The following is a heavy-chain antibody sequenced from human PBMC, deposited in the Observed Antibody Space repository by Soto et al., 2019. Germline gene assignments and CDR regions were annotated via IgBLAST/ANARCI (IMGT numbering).Heavy chain of an antibody. J-gene: IGHJ6*02. CDR3: ARELEEIFGAPYYYGMDV. CDR1: GGSISSYY. Sequence: PSETLSLTCTVSGGSISSYYWSWIRQPAGKGLEWIGRIYTSGSTNYNPSLKSRVTMSVDTSKNQFSLKLSSVTAADTAVYYCARELEEIFGAPYYYGMDVWGQGTTVTVSS. V-gene: IGHV4-4*07. D-gene: IGHD3-3*01. CDR2: IYTSGST.